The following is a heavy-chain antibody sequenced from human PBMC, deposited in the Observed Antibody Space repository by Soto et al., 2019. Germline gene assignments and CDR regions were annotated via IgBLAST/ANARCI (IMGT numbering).Heavy chain of an antibody. CDR3: ARALGLRLLKFALAF. D-gene: IGHD2-15*01. V-gene: IGHV1-18*01. CDR1: GYRFSDYG. CDR2: ITPYNGNT. Sequence: QVHLVQSGGEVKKPGASVRVSCKTSGYRFSDYGISWVRQAPGQGLEWMGWITPYNGNTKFAQKFQGRVTVTTDTSTSTAFMELRSLRPDYTAIYYCARALGLRLLKFALAFWGQGTLVTVSS. J-gene: IGHJ4*02.